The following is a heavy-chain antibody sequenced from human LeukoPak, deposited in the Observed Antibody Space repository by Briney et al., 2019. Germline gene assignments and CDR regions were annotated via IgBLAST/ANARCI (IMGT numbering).Heavy chain of an antibody. V-gene: IGHV4-39*01. CDR3: TTYYDFWSGYYPFDY. D-gene: IGHD3-3*01. CDR1: GGSISSSSYY. J-gene: IGHJ4*02. Sequence: PSETLSLTCTVSGGSISSSSYYWGWIRQPPGKGLEWIGSIYYSGSTYYNPSLKSRVTISVDTSKNQLSLKLSSVTAADTAVYYCTTYYDFWSGYYPFDYWGQGTLVTVSS. CDR2: IYYSGST.